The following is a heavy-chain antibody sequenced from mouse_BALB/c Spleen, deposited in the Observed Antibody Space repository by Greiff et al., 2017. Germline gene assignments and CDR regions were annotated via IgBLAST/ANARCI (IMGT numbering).Heavy chain of an antibody. D-gene: IGHD2-1*01. CDR1: GFTFSSFG. Sequence: EVQGVESGGGLVQPGGSRKLSCAASGFTFSSFGMHWVRQAPEKGLEWVAYISSGGSTYYPDSVKGRFTISRDNARNILYLQMSSLRSEDTAMYYCARIYYGNYYAMDYWGQGTSVTVSS. CDR3: ARIYYGNYYAMDY. J-gene: IGHJ4*01. CDR2: ISSGGST. V-gene: IGHV5-6-5*01.